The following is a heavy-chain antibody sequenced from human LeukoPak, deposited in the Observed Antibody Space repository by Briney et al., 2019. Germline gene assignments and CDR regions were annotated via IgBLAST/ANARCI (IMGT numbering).Heavy chain of an antibody. CDR1: GFTFSVYY. D-gene: IGHD4-11*01. CDR2: ISSSCSYT. Sequence: PGGSLRLSCAASGFTFSVYYMSWIPQAPGKGVEWVSYISSSCSYTSYAKSVNGRFTISRDNTNNSKYLQMISLRAEDTAVYYCARGSLDSDYDYYYYGMDVWGQGTTVTVSS. CDR3: ARGSLDSDYDYYYYGMDV. J-gene: IGHJ6*02. V-gene: IGHV3-11*05.